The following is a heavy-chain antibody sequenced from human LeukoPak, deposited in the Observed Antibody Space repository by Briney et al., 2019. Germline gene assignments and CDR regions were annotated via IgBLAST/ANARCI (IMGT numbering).Heavy chain of an antibody. J-gene: IGHJ5*02. CDR2: IYYSGST. CDR1: GGSISSYY. Sequence: PSETLSLTCTTSGGSISSYYWSWIRQPPGKGLEWIGYIYYSGSTNYNPSLKSRVTISVDTSKNQFSLKLSSVTAADTAVYYCARQYYYDSSPWFDPWGQGTLVTVSS. D-gene: IGHD3-22*01. V-gene: IGHV4-59*01. CDR3: ARQYYYDSSPWFDP.